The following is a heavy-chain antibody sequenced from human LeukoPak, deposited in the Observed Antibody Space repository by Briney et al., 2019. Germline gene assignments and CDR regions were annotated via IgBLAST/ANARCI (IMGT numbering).Heavy chain of an antibody. CDR3: ARHYYDSSGERRYFDY. CDR2: INWNGGST. Sequence: GGSLRLSCAASGFTVSSNYMSWVRQAPGKGLEWVSGINWNGGSTGYADSVKGRFTISRDNAKNSLYLQMNSLRAEDTALYHCARHYYDSSGERRYFDYWGQGTLVTVSS. D-gene: IGHD3-22*01. CDR1: GFTVSSNY. V-gene: IGHV3-20*01. J-gene: IGHJ4*02.